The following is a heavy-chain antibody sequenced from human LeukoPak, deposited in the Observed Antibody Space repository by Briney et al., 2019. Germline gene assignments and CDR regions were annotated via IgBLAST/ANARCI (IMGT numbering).Heavy chain of an antibody. D-gene: IGHD4-17*01. CDR3: ARGYHGDLDY. CDR1: GFTFSGYG. V-gene: IGHV3-33*01. CDR2: IWYDGSNK. J-gene: IGHJ4*02. Sequence: TGRSLRLSCAASGFTFSGYGMHWVRQAPGKGLEWVAVIWYDGSNKYYADSVKGRFTISRDNSKNTLYLQMNSLRAEDTAVYYCARGYHGDLDYWGQGTLVTVSS.